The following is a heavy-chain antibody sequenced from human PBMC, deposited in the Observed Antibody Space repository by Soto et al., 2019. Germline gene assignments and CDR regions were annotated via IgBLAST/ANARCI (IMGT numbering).Heavy chain of an antibody. Sequence: EVQLVESGGGLVQPGGSLRLSCAVSGFIFSDYWMTWVRQAPGKGLEWVATISPEGSEKYYVDSLKGRFTISRDNAKNSLYLQMISLRADDTALYYCARARIDYWGRGTLITVYS. CDR2: ISPEGSEK. CDR1: GFIFSDYW. J-gene: IGHJ4*02. V-gene: IGHV3-7*03. CDR3: ARARIDY.